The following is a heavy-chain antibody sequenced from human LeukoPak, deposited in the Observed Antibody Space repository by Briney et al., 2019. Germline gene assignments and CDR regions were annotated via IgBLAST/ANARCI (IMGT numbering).Heavy chain of an antibody. CDR2: INHSGST. CDR1: GGSFSGYY. Sequence: SETLSLTCAVYGGSFSGYYWSWIRQPPGKGLEWIGEINHSGSTNYNPSLKRRVTISVDTSKNQFSLKLSSVTAADTAVYYCASRQNCSSTSCYALNWFDPWGQGTLVTVSS. J-gene: IGHJ5*02. CDR3: ASRQNCSSTSCYALNWFDP. V-gene: IGHV4-34*01. D-gene: IGHD2-2*01.